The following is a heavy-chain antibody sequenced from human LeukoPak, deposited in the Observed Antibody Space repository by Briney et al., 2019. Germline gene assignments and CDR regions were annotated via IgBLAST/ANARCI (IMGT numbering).Heavy chain of an antibody. CDR3: AKNIAVAGTGDY. V-gene: IGHV3-30*18. D-gene: IGHD6-19*01. J-gene: IGHJ4*02. Sequence: GGSLRPSCAASGFTFSSYGMHWVRQAPGKGLEWVAVMSYDGSKKYYADSVKGRFTISRDNSKNTLYLQMNSLRAEDTAVYYCAKNIAVAGTGDYWGQGTLVTVSS. CDR2: MSYDGSKK. CDR1: GFTFSSYG.